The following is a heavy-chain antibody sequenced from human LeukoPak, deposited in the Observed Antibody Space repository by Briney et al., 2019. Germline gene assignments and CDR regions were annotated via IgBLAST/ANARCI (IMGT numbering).Heavy chain of an antibody. Sequence: SETLSLTCAVYGGSFSGYYWSWIRQPPGKGLEWIGEINHSGSTNYNPSLKSRVTISVDTSKNQFSLKLSSVTAADTAVYYCARLVRWTSYYYYGMDVWGQGTTVTVSS. CDR1: GGSFSGYY. J-gene: IGHJ6*02. CDR2: INHSGST. V-gene: IGHV4-34*01. CDR3: ARLVRWTSYYYYGMDV. D-gene: IGHD3/OR15-3a*01.